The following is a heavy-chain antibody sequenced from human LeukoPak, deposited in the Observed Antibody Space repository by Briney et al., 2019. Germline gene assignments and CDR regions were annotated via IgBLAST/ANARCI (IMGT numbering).Heavy chain of an antibody. CDR2: ISAHNGNT. V-gene: IGHV1-18*01. CDR3: ARADIRAIASSGWYGFDY. CDR1: GYTFNSYG. D-gene: IGHD6-19*01. J-gene: IGHJ4*02. Sequence: ASVKVSCKASGYTFNSYGISWVRQAPGQGLEWMGWISAHNGNTNYAQKVQGRVTMTTDTSTSTAYMELRSLRSDDTAVYYCARADIRAIASSGWYGFDYWGQGTLVTVSS.